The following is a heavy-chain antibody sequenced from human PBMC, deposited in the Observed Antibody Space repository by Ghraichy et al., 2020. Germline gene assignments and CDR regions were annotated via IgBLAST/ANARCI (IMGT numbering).Heavy chain of an antibody. D-gene: IGHD6-13*01. Sequence: GGSLRLSCAASGFTFSSYSMNWVRQAPGKGLEWVSSISSSSSYIYYADSVKGRFTISRDNAKNSLYLQMNSLRAEDTAVYYCASRGRDSSSWYGNWFDPWGQGTLVTVSS. CDR1: GFTFSSYS. CDR2: ISSSSSYI. V-gene: IGHV3-21*01. CDR3: ASRGRDSSSWYGNWFDP. J-gene: IGHJ5*02.